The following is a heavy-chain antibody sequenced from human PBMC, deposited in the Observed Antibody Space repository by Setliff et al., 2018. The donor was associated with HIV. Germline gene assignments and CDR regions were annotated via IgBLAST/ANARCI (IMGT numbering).Heavy chain of an antibody. J-gene: IGHJ4*02. CDR3: ASRNLEMATITSYFDY. V-gene: IGHV4-61*09. CDR1: GGSISSGTYY. CDR2: VYTSGST. Sequence: PSETLSLTCTVSGGSISSGTYYWSWIRQPAGKGLEWIGHVYTSGSTNYNPSLKSRVTISVDTSKNQFSLKLTSVSAADTAVYYCASRNLEMATITSYFDYWGQGTLVTVSS. D-gene: IGHD5-12*01.